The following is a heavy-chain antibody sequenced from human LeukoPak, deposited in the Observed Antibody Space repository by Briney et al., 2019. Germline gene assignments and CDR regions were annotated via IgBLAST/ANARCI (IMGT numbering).Heavy chain of an antibody. CDR2: ISYDGSNK. J-gene: IGHJ4*02. CDR3: AREGIAAADNDY. D-gene: IGHD6-13*01. Sequence: PGGSLRLSCAASGFTFSSYAMHWVRQAPGKGLEWVAVISYDGSNKYYADSVKGRFTISRDNSKNTLYLQMNGLRAEDTAVYYCAREGIAAADNDYWGQGTLVTVSS. V-gene: IGHV3-30-3*01. CDR1: GFTFSSYA.